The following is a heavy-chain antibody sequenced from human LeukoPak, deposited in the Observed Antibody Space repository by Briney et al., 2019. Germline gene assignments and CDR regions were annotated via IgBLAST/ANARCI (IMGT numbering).Heavy chain of an antibody. CDR2: IYTSGST. V-gene: IGHV4-4*07. Sequence: TSSETLSLTCTVSGGSLSSYYWNWVRQPAGKGLEWVGRIYTSGSTNYNPSLKSRVTMSVDTSKNQFSLKLSSVTAADTAVYYCARERSGSEIFARSFDIWGQGTMVTVSS. CDR1: GGSLSSYY. J-gene: IGHJ3*02. D-gene: IGHD3-3*01. CDR3: ARERSGSEIFARSFDI.